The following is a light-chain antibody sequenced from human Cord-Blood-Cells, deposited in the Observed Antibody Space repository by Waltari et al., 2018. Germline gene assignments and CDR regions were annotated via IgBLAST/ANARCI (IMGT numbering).Light chain of an antibody. Sequence: QSVLTKPPSVSGAPGQRVTIPCTGSSSHIGTGYDVHWYQQLPGTAPKLLIYGNSNRPSGVPDRFSGSKSGTSASLAITGLQAEDEADYYCQSYDSSLSGSVFGGGTKLTVL. CDR2: GNS. CDR1: SSHIGTGYD. CDR3: QSYDSSLSGSV. J-gene: IGLJ2*01. V-gene: IGLV1-40*01.